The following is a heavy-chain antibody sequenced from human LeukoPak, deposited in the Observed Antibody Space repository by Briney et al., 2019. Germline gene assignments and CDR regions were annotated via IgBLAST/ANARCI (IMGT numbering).Heavy chain of an antibody. V-gene: IGHV4-34*01. CDR2: INHSGST. CDR1: GGSFSGYY. J-gene: IGHJ6*03. CDR3: ARQYYMDV. Sequence: SETLSLTCAVYGGSFSGYYWSWIRQPPGKGLEWIGEINHSGSTNYNPSLKSRVTISVDTSKNQFSLKLSSVTAEDTAVYYCARQYYMDVWGKGTTVTVSS.